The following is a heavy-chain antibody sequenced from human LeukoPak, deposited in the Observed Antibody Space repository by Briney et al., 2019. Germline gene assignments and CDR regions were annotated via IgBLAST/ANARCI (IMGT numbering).Heavy chain of an antibody. CDR3: ARSAGGSGSYSL. CDR1: GYTFTNYW. J-gene: IGHJ4*02. V-gene: IGHV5-51*01. Sequence: GASLQISCKGSGYTFTNYWIGWVRQMPGKGPEWMGIIYPDDSDTRYSPSFQGQVTISADKSISTAYLQWSSLKASDTAMYYCARSAGGSGSYSLWGQGTLVTVSS. CDR2: IYPDDSDT. D-gene: IGHD3-10*01.